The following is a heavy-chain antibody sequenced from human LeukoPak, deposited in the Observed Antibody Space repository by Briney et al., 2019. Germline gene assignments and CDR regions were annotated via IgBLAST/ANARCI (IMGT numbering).Heavy chain of an antibody. Sequence: GGSLRLSCVASGITFSKYGMSWVRQAPGKGLEWISSIGDSGVRTYYADSVKGRFTIARDNSKNTLSLEMDSLRAEDTALYFCANIWYSGSYFYFHYWGQGTLVTVAS. CDR3: ANIWYSGSYFYFHY. D-gene: IGHD1-26*01. CDR1: GITFSKYG. CDR2: IGDSGVRT. V-gene: IGHV3-23*01. J-gene: IGHJ4*02.